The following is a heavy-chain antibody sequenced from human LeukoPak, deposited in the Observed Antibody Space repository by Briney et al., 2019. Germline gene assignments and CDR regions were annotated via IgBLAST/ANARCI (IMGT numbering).Heavy chain of an antibody. D-gene: IGHD4-17*01. CDR1: GFTFSSYG. J-gene: IGHJ6*02. CDR2: IWYDGSNK. CDR3: AREGGMTTVTTLGYGMDV. V-gene: IGHV3-33*01. Sequence: PGGSLRLSCAASGFTFSSYGMHWVRQAPGKGLEWVAVIWYDGSNKYYADSVKGRFTISRDNSKNTLYLQMNSLRAEDTALYYCAREGGMTTVTTLGYGMDVWGQGTTVTVSS.